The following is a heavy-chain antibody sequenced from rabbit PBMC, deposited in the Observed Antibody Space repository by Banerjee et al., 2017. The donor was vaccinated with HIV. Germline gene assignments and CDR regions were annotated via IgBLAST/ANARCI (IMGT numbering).Heavy chain of an antibody. D-gene: IGHD4-2*01. Sequence: QEQLEESGGDLVQPGASLTLTCTASGFSFSSSYWICWVRQAPGKGLEWIACIHAGSSDSTYYASWAKGRFTISKTSSTTVTLQMTSLTAADTATCFCARGSAYAGAGYALWGPGTLVTVS. CDR3: ARGSAYAGAGYAL. V-gene: IGHV1S45*01. CDR1: GFSFSSSYW. CDR2: IHAGSSDST. J-gene: IGHJ4*01.